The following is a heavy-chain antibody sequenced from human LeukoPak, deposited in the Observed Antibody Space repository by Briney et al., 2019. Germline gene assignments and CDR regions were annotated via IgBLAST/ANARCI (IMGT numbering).Heavy chain of an antibody. Sequence: GGSLRLSCAASGFTFSKYSMQWVRQAPGKGLEWVAGIWYDGSNKYYADSVKGRFTISRDNSKNTLYLQMNSLRAEDTAVYYCAKDRRGSYTFDYWGQGTLVTVSS. CDR1: GFTFSKYS. J-gene: IGHJ4*02. V-gene: IGHV3-30*02. CDR2: IWYDGSNK. D-gene: IGHD1-26*01. CDR3: AKDRRGSYTFDY.